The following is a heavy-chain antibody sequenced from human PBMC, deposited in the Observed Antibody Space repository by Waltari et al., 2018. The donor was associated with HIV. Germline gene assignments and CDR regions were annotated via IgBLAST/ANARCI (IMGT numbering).Heavy chain of an antibody. CDR1: GFTFRSYG. V-gene: IGHV3-30*18. Sequence: QVQLVESGGGVVQPGRSLRLSCAASGFTFRSYGMHWVRHAPGKGLEWVAVISYYGSNKYYADAVKGRFTISRDNSKNTLYLQMNSLRAADTAVYYCAKPGGYSGYDLPYYFDYWGQGTLVTVSS. CDR3: AKPGGYSGYDLPYYFDY. J-gene: IGHJ4*02. CDR2: ISYYGSNK. D-gene: IGHD5-12*01.